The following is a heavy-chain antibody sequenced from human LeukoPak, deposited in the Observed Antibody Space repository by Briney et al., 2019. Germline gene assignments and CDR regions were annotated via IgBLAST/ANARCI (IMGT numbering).Heavy chain of an antibody. D-gene: IGHD3-22*01. CDR2: INPNSGGT. CDR3: ARDVRHYYDSSGYYGY. Sequence: ASVKVSCKASGYTFTGYYMHWVRQAPGQGLEWMGRINPNSGGTNYAQKFQGRVTMTRDTSISTAYVELSRLRSDDTAVYYCARDVRHYYDSSGYYGYWGQGTLVTVSS. J-gene: IGHJ4*02. V-gene: IGHV1-2*06. CDR1: GYTFTGYY.